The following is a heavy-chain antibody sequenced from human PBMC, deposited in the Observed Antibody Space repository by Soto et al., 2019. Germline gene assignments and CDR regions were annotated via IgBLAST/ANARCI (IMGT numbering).Heavy chain of an antibody. CDR1: GFTFSSYW. CDR3: AREGPGDFWSGYYLSYYYYYGMDV. J-gene: IGHJ6*02. V-gene: IGHV3-7*03. Sequence: GSLRLSCAASGFTFSSYWMSWVRQAPGKGLEWVANIKQDGSEKYYVDSVKGRFTISRDNAKNSLYLQMNSLRAEDTAVYYCAREGPGDFWSGYYLSYYYYYGMDVWGQGTTVTVSS. CDR2: IKQDGSEK. D-gene: IGHD3-3*01.